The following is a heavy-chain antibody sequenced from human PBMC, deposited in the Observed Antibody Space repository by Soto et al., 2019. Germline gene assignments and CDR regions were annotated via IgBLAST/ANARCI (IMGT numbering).Heavy chain of an antibody. CDR2: MNPNSGNT. Sequence: VKVSCKASGYTFTSYDINWVRQATGQGLEWMGWMNPNSGNTGYAQKFQGRVTMTRNTSISTAYMELSSLRSEDTAVYYCARGYYDYIWGSYRYDPDAFDIWGQGTMVTVSS. J-gene: IGHJ3*02. CDR3: ARGYYDYIWGSYRYDPDAFDI. D-gene: IGHD3-16*02. V-gene: IGHV1-8*01. CDR1: GYTFTSYD.